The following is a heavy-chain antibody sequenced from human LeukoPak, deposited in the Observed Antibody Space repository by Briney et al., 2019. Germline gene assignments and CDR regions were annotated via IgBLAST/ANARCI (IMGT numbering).Heavy chain of an antibody. V-gene: IGHV4-59*01. CDR2: SYYSGSG. Sequence: PSETLSLTCTVSGGSISSYYWSWIRPPPGKGLEWVGYSYYSGSGNSNPSLKSRVTISVDTAKNQFPLKLSSVTAADTTVYYCAGEITMVGGVRAFDHWGQGTLVTVSS. CDR1: GGSISSYY. CDR3: AGEITMVGGVRAFDH. J-gene: IGHJ4*02. D-gene: IGHD3-10*01.